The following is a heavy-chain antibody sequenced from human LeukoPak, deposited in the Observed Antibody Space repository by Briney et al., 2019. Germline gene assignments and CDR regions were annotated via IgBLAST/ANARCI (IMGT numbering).Heavy chain of an antibody. CDR3: ARDGFKGDAFDI. Sequence: EASVKVSCKASGGTFSSYAISWVRQAPGQGLEWMGGIIPIFGTANYAQKFQGRVTITTDESTSTAYMELSSLRSEDTAVYYCARDGFKGDAFDIWGQGTMVTVSS. CDR2: IIPIFGTA. J-gene: IGHJ3*02. D-gene: IGHD3-10*01. CDR1: GGTFSSYA. V-gene: IGHV1-69*05.